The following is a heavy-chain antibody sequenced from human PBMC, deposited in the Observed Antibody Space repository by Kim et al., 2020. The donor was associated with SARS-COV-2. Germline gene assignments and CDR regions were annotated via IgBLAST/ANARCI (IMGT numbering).Heavy chain of an antibody. CDR2: ISYDGSNK. V-gene: IGHV3-30*18. Sequence: GGSLRLSCVASGFTFSSYGMHWVRQAPGKGLEWVAVISYDGSNKYYADSVKGRFTISRDNSKNTLYLQMNSLRAEDTAVYYCAKDSSRIAAAGTGTFDYWGQGTLVTVSS. D-gene: IGHD6-13*01. J-gene: IGHJ4*02. CDR3: AKDSSRIAAAGTGTFDY. CDR1: GFTFSSYG.